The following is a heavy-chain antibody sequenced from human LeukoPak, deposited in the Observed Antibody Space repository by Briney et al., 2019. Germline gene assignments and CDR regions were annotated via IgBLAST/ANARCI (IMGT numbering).Heavy chain of an antibody. Sequence: GGSLRLSCAASGFTVSGLCMSWVRQAPGKGLEWVAFLYTGDNTYYADSVKDRFTISRDNSKNTIYLQMNNLRVEDTAVYYCARDGGLGSPLGGHFYYGMDVWGQGTTVTVSS. D-gene: IGHD3-10*01. J-gene: IGHJ6*02. CDR2: LYTGDNT. V-gene: IGHV3-66*01. CDR1: GFTVSGLC. CDR3: ARDGGLGSPLGGHFYYGMDV.